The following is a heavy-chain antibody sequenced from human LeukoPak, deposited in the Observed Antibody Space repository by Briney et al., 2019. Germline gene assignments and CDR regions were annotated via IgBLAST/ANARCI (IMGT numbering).Heavy chain of an antibody. V-gene: IGHV1-2*02. Sequence: ASVRVSCKASGYTFTGYYMHWVRQAPGQGLEWMGWINPNSGGTNYAQKLQGRVTMTRDTSISTAYMELSRLRSDDTAVYYCARVRFYYYYMDVWGKGTTVTVSS. CDR2: INPNSGGT. CDR1: GYTFTGYY. CDR3: ARVRFYYYYMDV. J-gene: IGHJ6*03. D-gene: IGHD1-1*01.